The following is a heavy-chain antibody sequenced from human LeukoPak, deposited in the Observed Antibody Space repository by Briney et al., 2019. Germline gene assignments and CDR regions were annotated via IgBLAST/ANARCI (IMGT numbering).Heavy chain of an antibody. CDR1: GFTLRNYV. Sequence: GGSLRLSCVASGFTLRNYVMHCVRQAPGKGLEWVAVLWKDGSNNFYADSVKGRFRFSRDNSKDMLYLQMNSLRAEDTAVYYCAKEYEIVVGAIAVSRQGAMVTVSS. CDR3: AKEYEIVVGAIAV. V-gene: IGHV3-33*06. J-gene: IGHJ3*01. D-gene: IGHD2-21*01. CDR2: LWKDGSNN.